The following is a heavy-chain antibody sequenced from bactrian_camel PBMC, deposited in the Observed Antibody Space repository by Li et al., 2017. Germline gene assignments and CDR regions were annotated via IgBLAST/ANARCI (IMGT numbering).Heavy chain of an antibody. CDR2: VDSDGTA. V-gene: IGHV3S55*01. D-gene: IGHD7*01. J-gene: IGHJ4*01. CDR3: AADCCRGGSWDARWCEY. Sequence: HVQLVESGGGSVQAGGSLRLACTASGYAGRSSYYMAWFRQAPGKERKGVAIVDSDGTAIYTDAAKGRFTASKDNIKNTLYLQMNSLKPEDTAQYYCAADCCRGGSWDARWCEYWGQGTQVTVS. CDR1: GYAGRSSYY.